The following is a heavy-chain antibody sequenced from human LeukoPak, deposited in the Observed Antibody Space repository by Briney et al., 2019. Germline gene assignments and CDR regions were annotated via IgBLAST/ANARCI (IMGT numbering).Heavy chain of an antibody. J-gene: IGHJ4*02. D-gene: IGHD6-19*01. CDR3: AKDGEQWLGHFDY. V-gene: IGHV3-30*02. CDR1: GFTFSSYG. CDR2: IRYDGSNK. Sequence: GGSLRLSCAASGFTFSSYGMHWVRQAPGKGLEWVAFIRYDGSNKYYADSVKGRFTISRDNSKNTLYLQMNGLRAEDTAVYYCAKDGEQWLGHFDYWGQGTLVTVSS.